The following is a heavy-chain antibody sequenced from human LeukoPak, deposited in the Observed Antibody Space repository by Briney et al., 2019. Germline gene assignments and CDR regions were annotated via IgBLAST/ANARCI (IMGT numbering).Heavy chain of an antibody. CDR3: ARRGSSWYYFDY. CDR2: IYYSGST. CDR1: GGSITSYD. J-gene: IGHJ4*02. D-gene: IGHD6-13*01. Sequence: SETLSLTCAVSGGSITSYDGSWIRQPPGKGLEWIGYIYYSGSTNYNPSLKSRVTISVDTSKNQFSLKLSSVTAADTAVYYCARRGSSWYYFDYWGQGTLVTVSS. V-gene: IGHV4-59*08.